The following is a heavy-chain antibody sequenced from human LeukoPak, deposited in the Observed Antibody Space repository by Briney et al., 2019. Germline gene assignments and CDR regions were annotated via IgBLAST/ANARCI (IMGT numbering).Heavy chain of an antibody. Sequence: ASVKVSCKASGYTFTSYYMHWVRQAPGQGLEWMGIINPSGGSTSYAQKFQGRVTMTRNTSISTAYMELSSLRSEDTAVYYCARGNNPPYYYGSGSYRGYYYYMDVWGKGTTVTISS. CDR1: GYTFTSYY. D-gene: IGHD3-10*01. CDR3: ARGNNPPYYYGSGSYRGYYYYMDV. CDR2: INPSGGST. J-gene: IGHJ6*03. V-gene: IGHV1-46*01.